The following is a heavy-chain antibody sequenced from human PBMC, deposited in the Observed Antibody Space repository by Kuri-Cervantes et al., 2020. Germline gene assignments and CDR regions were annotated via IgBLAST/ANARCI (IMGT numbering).Heavy chain of an antibody. CDR2: ISTDGTKA. J-gene: IGHJ4*02. D-gene: IGHD3-3*01. Sequence: GGSLRLSCAASGFTFSSYAMSWVRQSSGKGPEWLAVISTDGTKAYHADSVKGRFTISRDNSKNTLSLQMDSLRVEDTAVYYCVRDPATIFDVLNYHLDYWGQGTLVTVSS. CDR3: VRDPATIFDVLNYHLDY. CDR1: GFTFSSYA. V-gene: IGHV3-30*16.